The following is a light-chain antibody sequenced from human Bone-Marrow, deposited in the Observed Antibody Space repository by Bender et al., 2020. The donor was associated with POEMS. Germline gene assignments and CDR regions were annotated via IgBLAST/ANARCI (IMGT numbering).Light chain of an antibody. J-gene: IGLJ3*02. V-gene: IGLV1-47*02. CDR1: SSNIASHY. Sequence: QSVLTQPPSASGTPGQRVTISCSGSSSNIASHYVYWYQQLSGTAPTLLIYNNNQRPSGVPDRFSGSKSGTSASLAISGLRSEDEADYYCAVWDDSLSGWEFGGGTKLTVL. CDR2: NNN. CDR3: AVWDDSLSGWE.